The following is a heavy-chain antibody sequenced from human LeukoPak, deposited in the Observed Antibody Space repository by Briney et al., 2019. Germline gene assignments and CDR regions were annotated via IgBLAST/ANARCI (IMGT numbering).Heavy chain of an antibody. J-gene: IGHJ4*02. Sequence: ASVKVSCKASGYTFTSYGISWVRQAPGQGLEWMGWISAYNGNTNYAQKLQGRVTMTTDTSSSTAYMELRSLRLDDMAVYYCARDENYGIFFNVDYWGQGTLVTVSS. CDR3: ARDENYGIFFNVDY. CDR1: GYTFTSYG. CDR2: ISAYNGNT. D-gene: IGHD4-17*01. V-gene: IGHV1-18*03.